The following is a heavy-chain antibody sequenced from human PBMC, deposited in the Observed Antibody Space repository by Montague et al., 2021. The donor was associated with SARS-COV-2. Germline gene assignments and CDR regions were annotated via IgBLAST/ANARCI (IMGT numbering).Heavy chain of an antibody. CDR1: GASINNGRYY. CDR3: ARAALPGRKGRFDP. CDR2: IYTSGGA. V-gene: IGHV4-61*02. J-gene: IGHJ5*02. D-gene: IGHD2-2*01. Sequence: TLSLTCTVSGASINNGRYYWSWIRQPAGKGLEWIGRIYTSGGANYNPSLNSRVTISVDTSKNQFSLNLTSVTAAATAVYCCARAALPGRKGRFDPWGQGTLVTVSS.